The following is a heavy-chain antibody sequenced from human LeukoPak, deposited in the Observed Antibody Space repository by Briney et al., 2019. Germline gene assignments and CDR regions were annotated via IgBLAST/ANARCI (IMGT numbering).Heavy chain of an antibody. CDR3: ARVKIAVAGPYYFDY. Sequence: GGSLRLSCAASGFTFSSYAMHWVRQAPGKGLEWVAVISYDGSNKYYADSVKGRFTISRDNSKNTLYLQMNSLRAEDTAVYYCARVKIAVAGPYYFDYWGQGTLVTVSS. CDR2: ISYDGSNK. D-gene: IGHD6-19*01. CDR1: GFTFSSYA. V-gene: IGHV3-30-3*01. J-gene: IGHJ4*02.